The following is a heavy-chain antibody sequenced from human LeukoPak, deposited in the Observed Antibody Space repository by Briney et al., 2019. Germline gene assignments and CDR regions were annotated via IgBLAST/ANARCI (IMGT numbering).Heavy chain of an antibody. CDR2: IYYSGST. V-gene: IGHV4-59*01. Sequence: SGTLSLTCAVSGGSIGSFYWSWIRQPPGKGLEWIGYIYYSGSTNYNPSLKSRVTISVDTSKNQFSLKLNSVTAADTAVYYCARGSVLVALDYWGQGTLVTVSS. J-gene: IGHJ4*02. CDR1: GGSIGSFY. CDR3: ARGSVLVALDY. D-gene: IGHD3-3*01.